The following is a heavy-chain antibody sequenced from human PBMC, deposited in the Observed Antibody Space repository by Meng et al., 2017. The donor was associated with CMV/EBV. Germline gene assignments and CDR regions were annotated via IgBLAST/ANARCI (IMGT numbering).Heavy chain of an antibody. V-gene: IGHV3-53*01. CDR1: GFTVSSNY. J-gene: IGHJ6*02. CDR3: ARDPGYSSSSGRYYYYYGMDV. D-gene: IGHD6-6*01. CDR2: IYSGGST. Sequence: GESLKISCAASGFTVSSNYMSWVRQAPGKGLEWVSVIYSGGSTYYADSVKGRFTISRDNSKNTLYLQMNSLRAEDTAVYYCARDPGYSSSSGRYYYYYGMDVWGQGTTVTVSS.